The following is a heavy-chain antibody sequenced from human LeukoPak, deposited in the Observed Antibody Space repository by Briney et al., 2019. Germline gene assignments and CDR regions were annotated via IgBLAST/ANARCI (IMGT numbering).Heavy chain of an antibody. CDR3: ARTEGIAAASRGFYY. V-gene: IGHV3-30*04. J-gene: IGHJ4*02. Sequence: PGGSLRLSCAASGFTFSSYAMHWVRQAPGKGLEWVAVISYDGSNKYYADSVKGRFTISRDNPKNTLYLQMNSLRAEDTAVYYCARTEGIAAASRGFYYWGQGTLVTVSS. CDR1: GFTFSSYA. CDR2: ISYDGSNK. D-gene: IGHD6-13*01.